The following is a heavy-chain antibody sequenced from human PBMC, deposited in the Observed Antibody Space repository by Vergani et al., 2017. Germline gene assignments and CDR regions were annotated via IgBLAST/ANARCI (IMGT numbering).Heavy chain of an antibody. V-gene: IGHV3-9*01. J-gene: IGHJ6*02. D-gene: IGHD5-12*01. Sequence: EVQLVESGGGLVQPGRSLRLSCAASGFTFDDYAMHWVRQAPGKGLEWVSGISWNSGSIGDADSVKGRFTISRDNSKNTLYLQMNSLRAEDTAVYYCASYSGYDYPPYYYYGMDVWGQGTTVTVSS. CDR1: GFTFDDYA. CDR3: ASYSGYDYPPYYYYGMDV. CDR2: ISWNSGSI.